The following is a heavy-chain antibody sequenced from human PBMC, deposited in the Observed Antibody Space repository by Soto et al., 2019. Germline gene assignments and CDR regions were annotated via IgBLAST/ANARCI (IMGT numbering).Heavy chain of an antibody. J-gene: IGHJ6*02. Sequence: QIQLVQSGAAVKKPGASVKVSCKASGYTFSSIGISWVRQAPGQGLEWMGWISPNSGGTNYAQKFQGRVTMTRDTSISTAYMELSRLRSDDTAVYYCAPGYIGGDYYYGMDVWGQGTTVTVSS. D-gene: IGHD2-2*02. CDR3: APGYIGGDYYYGMDV. V-gene: IGHV1-2*02. CDR1: GYTFSSIG. CDR2: ISPNSGGT.